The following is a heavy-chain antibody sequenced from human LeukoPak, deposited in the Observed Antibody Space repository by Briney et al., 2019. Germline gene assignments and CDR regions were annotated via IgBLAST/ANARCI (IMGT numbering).Heavy chain of an antibody. CDR3: ARALTTTGIDY. D-gene: IGHD4/OR15-4a*01. V-gene: IGHV4-59*01. J-gene: IGHJ4*02. CDR1: GGSISSYY. CDR2: IYYSGST. Sequence: SETLSLTCTVSGGSISSYYWSWIRQPPGKGLEWIGYIYYSGSTNYNPSLKSRVTISVDTSKNQFSLKLSSVTAADTAVYYCARALTTTGIDYWGQGTLVTASS.